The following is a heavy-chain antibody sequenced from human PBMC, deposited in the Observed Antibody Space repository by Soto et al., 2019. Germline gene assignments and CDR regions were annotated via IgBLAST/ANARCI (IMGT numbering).Heavy chain of an antibody. Sequence: GGSLRLSCAASGFTFSNYWMSWVRQAPGKGLMWVSRIDPYDTGITYADSVKGRFTISRDNARNTLYLQMDSLTAEDTAVYYCARDMTGADDYLGQGTLVTVSS. J-gene: IGHJ4*02. V-gene: IGHV3-74*01. D-gene: IGHD3-9*01. CDR2: IDPYDTGI. CDR1: GFTFSNYW. CDR3: ARDMTGADDY.